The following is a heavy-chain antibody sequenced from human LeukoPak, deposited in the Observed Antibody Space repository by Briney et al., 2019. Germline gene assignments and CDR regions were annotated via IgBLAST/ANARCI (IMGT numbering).Heavy chain of an antibody. Sequence: GGSLRLSCAASGFTFSNFAMTWVRQAPGKGLEWVSSMVGRSATYYADSLKGRFTISRDNAKNSLYLQMNSLRAEDTAVYYCARIGAGSSRDYWGQGTLVTVSS. J-gene: IGHJ4*02. D-gene: IGHD6-13*01. V-gene: IGHV3-69-1*01. CDR1: GFTFSNFA. CDR2: MVGRSAT. CDR3: ARIGAGSSRDY.